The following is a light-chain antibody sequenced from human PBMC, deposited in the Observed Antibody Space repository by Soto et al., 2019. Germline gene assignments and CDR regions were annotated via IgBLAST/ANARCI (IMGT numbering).Light chain of an antibody. CDR2: DDS. J-gene: IGKJ2*01. V-gene: IGKV1-5*01. Sequence: DIQMTQFPSTLSASVGDRVTITCRASQTTNTWLAWYQQKPGTAPKLLIYDDSSLAGGVPSRFSASGSGTEFTLTISSLQPDDLATYYCQQYISYPYTFGQGTKVEIK. CDR1: QTTNTW. CDR3: QQYISYPYT.